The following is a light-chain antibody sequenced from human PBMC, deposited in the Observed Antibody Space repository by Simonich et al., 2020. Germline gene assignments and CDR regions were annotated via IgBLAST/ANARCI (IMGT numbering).Light chain of an antibody. J-gene: IGLJ3*02. CDR1: SSDVGGYNF. Sequence: QSALTQPASVSGSPGQSITISCTGTSSDVGGYNFVSCYQQHPGKAPKLMIYDVSKRPSGVSNRFAGSKSGNTASLTIYGLQAEDEADYYCSSYTSSSTLVFGGGTKLTVL. CDR2: DVS. V-gene: IGLV2-14*01. CDR3: SSYTSSSTLV.